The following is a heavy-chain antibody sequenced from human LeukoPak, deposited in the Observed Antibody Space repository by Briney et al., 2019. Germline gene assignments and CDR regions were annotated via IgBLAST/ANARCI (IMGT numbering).Heavy chain of an antibody. V-gene: IGHV1-2*02. CDR1: GYTFTGYY. CDR2: INPNSGGT. J-gene: IGHJ4*02. D-gene: IGHD4-11*01. Sequence: GASVKVPCKASGYTFTGYYMHWVRQAPGQGLEWVGWINPNSGGTNYAQKFQGRVTMTRDASISTAYMELSRLRSDHTAVYYCARDCSTVPPASDWGQGTLVTVSS. CDR3: ARDCSTVPPASD.